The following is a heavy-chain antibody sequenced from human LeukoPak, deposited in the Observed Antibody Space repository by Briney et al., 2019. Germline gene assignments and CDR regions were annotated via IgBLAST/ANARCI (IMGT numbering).Heavy chain of an antibody. CDR2: IYPGDSDT. D-gene: IGHD4-17*01. J-gene: IGHJ3*02. Sequence: GESLKISCKGSGYSFTSYWIGWVRPMPGKGLEWMGIIYPGDSDTRYSPSFQGQVTISADKSISTAYLQWSSLKASDTAMYYCARPVYGDYSFLAFDIWGQGTMVTVSS. CDR1: GYSFTSYW. CDR3: ARPVYGDYSFLAFDI. V-gene: IGHV5-51*01.